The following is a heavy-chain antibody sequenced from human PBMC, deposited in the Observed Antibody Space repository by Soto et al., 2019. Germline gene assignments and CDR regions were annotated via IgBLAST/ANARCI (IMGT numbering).Heavy chain of an antibody. Sequence: QVQLVQSGAEVKKPGASVKVSCKASGYTFTTYAIHWVRQAPGQRLEWMGWINAANDYTKYSQKFQGRVTITRDTSASTAYMELSSLRSEDTAVYHCARHHYFDYWGQGTLVTVSS. J-gene: IGHJ4*02. CDR2: INAANDYT. CDR3: ARHHYFDY. V-gene: IGHV1-3*01. CDR1: GYTFTTYA.